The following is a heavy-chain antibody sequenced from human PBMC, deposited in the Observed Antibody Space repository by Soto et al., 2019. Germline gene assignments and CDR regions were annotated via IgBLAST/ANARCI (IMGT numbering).Heavy chain of an antibody. J-gene: IGHJ4*02. D-gene: IGHD1-26*01. V-gene: IGHV4-34*01. Sequence: QVQLQQWGAGLLKPSETLSLTCAVYGGSFSGYYWSWIRQPPGKGLEWIGEINHSGSTNYNPSLKSRVTISVDTSKNQFSLKLSSVTAADTAVYYCARGWDSHQDYWGQGTLVTVSS. CDR3: ARGWDSHQDY. CDR2: INHSGST. CDR1: GGSFSGYY.